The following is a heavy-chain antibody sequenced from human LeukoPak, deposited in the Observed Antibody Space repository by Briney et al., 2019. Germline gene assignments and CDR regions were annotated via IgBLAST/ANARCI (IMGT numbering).Heavy chain of an antibody. J-gene: IGHJ6*02. Sequence: SETLSPTCTVSGGSISSYYWSWIRQPPGKGLEWIGYIYYSGSTNYNPSLKSRITISVDTSKNQFSLKLSSVTAADTAVYYCARDRFSGSYRQYYYGMDVWGQGTTVTVSS. CDR2: IYYSGST. V-gene: IGHV4-59*01. CDR3: ARDRFSGSYRQYYYGMDV. CDR1: GGSISSYY. D-gene: IGHD1-26*01.